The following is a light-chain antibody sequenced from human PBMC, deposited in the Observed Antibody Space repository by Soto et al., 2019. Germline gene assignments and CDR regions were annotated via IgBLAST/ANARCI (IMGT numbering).Light chain of an antibody. V-gene: IGKV3-15*01. CDR3: QQYYQWPWT. Sequence: EIVMTQSPATLSVSPGERVTLSCRASQTISSILAWYQQKPGRAPRLLIYSASIRATGIPARFSRSASGTDFTLTISSLQSEDFAIYYCQQYYQWPWTFGQGTKLDI. J-gene: IGKJ1*01. CDR2: SAS. CDR1: QTISSI.